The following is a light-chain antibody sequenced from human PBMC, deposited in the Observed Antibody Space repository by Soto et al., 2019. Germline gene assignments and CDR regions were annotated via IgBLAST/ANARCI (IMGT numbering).Light chain of an antibody. V-gene: IGKV1-39*01. CDR3: QQSDSIPFP. CDR2: AAS. Sequence: DIQMTQSPSSLSASVGDRVTITCRASQTISSHLNWYQQKPGKAPKLLIHAASNLQGGVPSRFSGSGSGTDSTLTISRLQPEDFATYYCQQSDSIPFPFGPGTKVEIK. CDR1: QTISSH. J-gene: IGKJ3*01.